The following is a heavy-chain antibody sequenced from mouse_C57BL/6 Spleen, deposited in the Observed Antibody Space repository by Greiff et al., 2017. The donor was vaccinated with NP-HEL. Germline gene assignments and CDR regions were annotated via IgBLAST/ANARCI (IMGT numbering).Heavy chain of an antibody. D-gene: IGHD1-1*01. V-gene: IGHV1-4*01. CDR3: ASGITTVVGDY. Sequence: VKVVESGAELARPGASVKMSCKASGYTFTSYTMHWVKQRPGQGLEGIGYINPSSGYTKYNQKLKDKATLTADKSSSTAYMQLSSLTSEDSAVYYCASGITTVVGDYWGQGTSVTVSS. CDR1: GYTFTSYT. CDR2: INPSSGYT. J-gene: IGHJ4*01.